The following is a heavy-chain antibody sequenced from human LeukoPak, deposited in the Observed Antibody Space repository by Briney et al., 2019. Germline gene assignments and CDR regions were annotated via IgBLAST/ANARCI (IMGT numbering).Heavy chain of an antibody. V-gene: IGHV4-30-2*01. CDR1: GVSISSGGYS. Sequence: SQTLSLTCAVSGVSISSGGYSWSWVRQPPGKGLEWIGYIFHTGSTYYNPSLKSRVTISIDRSKNQFSLKLSSVTAADTAVYYCARGYGSFDYWGQGTLVTVSS. J-gene: IGHJ4*02. D-gene: IGHD4-17*01. CDR3: ARGYGSFDY. CDR2: IFHTGST.